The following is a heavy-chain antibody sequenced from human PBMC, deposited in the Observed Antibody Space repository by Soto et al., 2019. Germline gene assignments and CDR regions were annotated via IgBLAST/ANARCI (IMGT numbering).Heavy chain of an antibody. D-gene: IGHD6-6*01. V-gene: IGHV3-23*01. J-gene: IGHJ4*02. CDR1: GFTFQNYA. Sequence: EVQLLESGGDLVQPGGSLRVSCAASGFTFQNYAMSWVRQAPGQGLEWVSSISNGGETTYYADSVKGRCTSSRDNSKSTLYLQMSSLRAEDTSLYYCAKALGTYSSSGLDDCWGQGTLVTVSS. CDR3: AKALGTYSSSGLDDC. CDR2: ISNGGETT.